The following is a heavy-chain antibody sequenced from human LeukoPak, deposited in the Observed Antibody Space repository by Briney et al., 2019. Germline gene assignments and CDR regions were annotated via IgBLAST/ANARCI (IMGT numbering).Heavy chain of an antibody. CDR2: IYSGGST. CDR1: GFSFSTTY. D-gene: IGHD1-26*01. V-gene: IGHV3-53*01. J-gene: IGHJ4*02. Sequence: GGSLRLSCAASGFSFSTTYMSWVRQAPGKGLEWVSVIYSGGSTYSADSVKGRITISRDNSKNTLYLQMNSLRAEDTAVYYCAREYSGSYYFDSWGQGTLVTVSS. CDR3: AREYSGSYYFDS.